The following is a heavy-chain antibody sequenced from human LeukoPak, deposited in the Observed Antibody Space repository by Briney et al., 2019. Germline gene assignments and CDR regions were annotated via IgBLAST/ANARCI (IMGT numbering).Heavy chain of an antibody. Sequence: HPGGSLRLSCAASGFTFSSYWMSWVRQAPGKGLEWVANIKQDGSEKYYVDSVKGRFTISRDNAKNSLYLQMNSLRAEDTAVYYCARVNEPEWLLYRNYYYYYMDVWGKGTTVTVSS. CDR3: ARVNEPEWLLYRNYYYYYMDV. CDR1: GFTFSSYW. J-gene: IGHJ6*03. V-gene: IGHV3-7*01. CDR2: IKQDGSEK. D-gene: IGHD3-3*01.